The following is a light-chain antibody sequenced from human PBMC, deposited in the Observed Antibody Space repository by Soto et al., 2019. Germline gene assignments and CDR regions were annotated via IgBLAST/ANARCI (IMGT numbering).Light chain of an antibody. V-gene: IGLV1-44*01. CDR2: SNN. Sequence: QSVLTQPPSASGTPGQRVTMSCSGSSSNIGSNSVNWYQQLPGTAPKLLIYSNNQRPSGVPDRFSGSKSGTSASLAISGLQSEDEADYDCAAWDDSLNAVVFGGGTKVTVL. J-gene: IGLJ2*01. CDR3: AAWDDSLNAVV. CDR1: SSNIGSNS.